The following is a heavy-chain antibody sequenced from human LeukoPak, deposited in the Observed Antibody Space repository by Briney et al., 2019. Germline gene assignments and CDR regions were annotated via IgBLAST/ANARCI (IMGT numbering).Heavy chain of an antibody. V-gene: IGHV3-7*01. D-gene: IGHD7-27*01. Sequence: GGSLRLSCAASGFTFRNTWTSWVRQAAGKGLQWVANIKEDGSDKYYVDSVKGRFTVSRDNANNLLHLQMNSLGAEDTAVYFCASGGKLGAYDIWGQGTMVTVSP. CDR2: IKEDGSDK. CDR1: GFTFRNTW. CDR3: ASGGKLGAYDI. J-gene: IGHJ3*02.